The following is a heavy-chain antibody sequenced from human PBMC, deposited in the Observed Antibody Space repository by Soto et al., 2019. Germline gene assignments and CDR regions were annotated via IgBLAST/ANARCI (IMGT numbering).Heavy chain of an antibody. J-gene: IGHJ4*02. CDR2: IYYGGST. V-gene: IGHV4-30-2*01. CDR1: GGSISSGDYS. Sequence: SETLSLTCAVSGGSISSGDYSWNWIRQPPGKGLEWIGYIYYGGSTYYNPSLQSRVTMSVDRSRNQFSLKLNSVTAADTAVYYCARVRREFDKGGPVDYGGQGTLVTVSS. D-gene: IGHD3-10*01. CDR3: ARVRREFDKGGPVDY.